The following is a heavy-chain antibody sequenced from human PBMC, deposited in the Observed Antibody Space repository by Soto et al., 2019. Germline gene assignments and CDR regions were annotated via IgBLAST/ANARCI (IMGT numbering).Heavy chain of an antibody. CDR2: IYYSEST. CDR3: AREGKAGDSVDY. Sequence: SETLSLTCTVSGGSISSYYWNWIRQPPGKGLEWIGYIYYSESTNYNPSLKSRVTISVDTSKNQFSLKLSSVTAADTAVYYCAREGKAGDSVDYWGQGTLVTVSS. D-gene: IGHD5-12*01. V-gene: IGHV4-59*01. CDR1: GGSISSYY. J-gene: IGHJ4*02.